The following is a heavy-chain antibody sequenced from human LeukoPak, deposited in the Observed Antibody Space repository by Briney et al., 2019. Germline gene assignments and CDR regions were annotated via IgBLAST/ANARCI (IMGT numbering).Heavy chain of an antibody. CDR3: AKASLVVDYYYYYGMDV. Sequence: GRSLRLSCAASGFTFDDYAMHWVRQAPGKGLEWVSGISWNSGSIGYEDSVKGRFTISRDNAKNSLYLQMNSLRAEDTALYYCAKASLVVDYYYYYGMDVWGQGTTVTVSS. D-gene: IGHD2-15*01. J-gene: IGHJ6*02. CDR1: GFTFDDYA. V-gene: IGHV3-9*01. CDR2: ISWNSGSI.